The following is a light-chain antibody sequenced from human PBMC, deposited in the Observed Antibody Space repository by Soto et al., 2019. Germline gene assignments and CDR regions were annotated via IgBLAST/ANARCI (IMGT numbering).Light chain of an antibody. CDR3: QSYDSSLSGWV. CDR2: GNS. V-gene: IGLV1-40*01. J-gene: IGLJ3*02. Sequence: QLVLTQPPSVSGAPGQRVTISCTGSSSNIGAGYGVHWYQQVPGTAPKLLIYGNSNRPSGVPDRFSGSKSGTSASLAITGLQAEDEADYYCQSYDSSLSGWVFGGGTKVTVL. CDR1: SSNIGAGYG.